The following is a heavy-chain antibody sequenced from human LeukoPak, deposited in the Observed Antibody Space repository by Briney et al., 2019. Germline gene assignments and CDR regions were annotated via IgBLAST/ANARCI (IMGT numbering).Heavy chain of an antibody. V-gene: IGHV3-48*03. CDR1: GFTFSSYD. CDR3: ARARPSMWIDY. J-gene: IGHJ4*02. CDR2: ISTSGNTI. Sequence: GGSLRLSCAASGFTFSSYDMNWLRQAPGKGLEWVSYISTSGNTIYFADSVKGRFTISRDNAKNSLYLQMNSLRPEDTAVYYCARARPSMWIDYWGQGTLVTASS. D-gene: IGHD5-12*01.